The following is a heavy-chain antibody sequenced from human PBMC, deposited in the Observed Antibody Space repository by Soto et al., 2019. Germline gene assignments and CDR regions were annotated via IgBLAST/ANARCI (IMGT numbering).Heavy chain of an antibody. CDR3: ATSNNHSYYYYGMDV. CDR2: ISGSGGST. CDR1: GFTFSSYA. V-gene: IGHV3-23*01. D-gene: IGHD4-4*01. J-gene: IGHJ6*02. Sequence: LRLSCAASGFTFSSYAMSWVRQAPGKGLEWVSAISGSGGSTYYADSVKGRFTISRDNSKNTLYLQMNSLRAEDTAVYYCATSNNHSYYYYGMDVWGQGTTVTVSS.